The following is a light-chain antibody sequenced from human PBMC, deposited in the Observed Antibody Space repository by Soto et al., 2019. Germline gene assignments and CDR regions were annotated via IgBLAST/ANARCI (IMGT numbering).Light chain of an antibody. V-gene: IGKV1-5*03. J-gene: IGKJ2*01. Sequence: DIQMTQSPSTLSASVGDRVTITCRASQSISNWLAWYQEKPGEAPHLLIYKASSLEGGVPSRFSGSGSGTEFTLTISSLQPDDFATYYCQQYNSYPYTVGQGTKLEIK. CDR3: QQYNSYPYT. CDR2: KAS. CDR1: QSISNW.